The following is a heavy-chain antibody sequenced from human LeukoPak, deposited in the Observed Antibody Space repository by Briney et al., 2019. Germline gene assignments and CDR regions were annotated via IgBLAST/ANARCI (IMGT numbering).Heavy chain of an antibody. D-gene: IGHD4-23*01. CDR2: LLEDGSVE. V-gene: IGHV3-33*03. J-gene: IGHJ4*02. Sequence: GGSLRLSCNTCGFDFSKYGVHCVRQATEKRAVWVGVLLEDGSVEMYADSVKGRFAVSRDNSNNTLYLQMNRLRAEDTAVYYCARRGCPGLTPDFDSWGQGTLVTVSS. CDR3: ARRGCPGLTPDFDS. CDR1: GFDFSKYG.